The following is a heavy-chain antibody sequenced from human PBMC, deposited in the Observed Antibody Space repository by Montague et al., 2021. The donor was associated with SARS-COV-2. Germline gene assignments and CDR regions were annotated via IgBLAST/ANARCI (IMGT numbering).Heavy chain of an antibody. D-gene: IGHD1-20*01. CDR2: IYYSGST. V-gene: IGHV4-39*01. CDR1: GGSISSSSYY. J-gene: IGHJ6*02. CDR3: ARRVTGTTVHYYYYGMDV. Sequence: SETLSLTCTVSGGSISSSSYYWGWIRQPPGKGLERIGSIYYSGSTYYNPSLKSRVTISVDTSKNQFSLKLSSVTAADTAVYYCARRVTGTTVHYYYYGMDVWGRGTTVTVSS.